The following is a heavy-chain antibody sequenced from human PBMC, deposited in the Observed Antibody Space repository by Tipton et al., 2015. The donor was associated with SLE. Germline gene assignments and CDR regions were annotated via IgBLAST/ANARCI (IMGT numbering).Heavy chain of an antibody. CDR2: IKQDGSEK. Sequence: GSLRLSCAASGFTFSSYWMSWVRQAPGKGLEWVANIKQDGSEKYYVDSVKGRFTISRDNAKNSLYLQMNSLRAEDTAVYYCAKDSGSSGWYSHRRDYFDYWGQGTLVTVSS. V-gene: IGHV3-7*03. CDR3: AKDSGSSGWYSHRRDYFDY. CDR1: GFTFSSYW. D-gene: IGHD6-19*01. J-gene: IGHJ4*02.